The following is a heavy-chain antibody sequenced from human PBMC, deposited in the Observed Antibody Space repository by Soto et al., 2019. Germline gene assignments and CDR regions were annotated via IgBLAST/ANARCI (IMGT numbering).Heavy chain of an antibody. J-gene: IGHJ5*01. CDR3: AREVEPEYSPGWLDP. D-gene: IGHD6-6*01. CDR2: TYYKSKWYN. V-gene: IGHV6-1*01. Sequence: PSQTLALTCVISGDSVSSNSAAWNWLRHSPSRGLEWLGRTYYKSKWYNDYAVSVSSRITINPDTSQNQFSLQLNSVTPDDTAIYYCAREVEPEYSPGWLDPWGQGILVTVSS. CDR1: GDSVSSNSAA.